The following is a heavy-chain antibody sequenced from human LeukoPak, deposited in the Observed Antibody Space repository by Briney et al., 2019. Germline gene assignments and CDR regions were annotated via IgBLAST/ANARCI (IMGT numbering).Heavy chain of an antibody. J-gene: IGHJ4*02. Sequence: GESLKISGKGSGYSFSTYWIAWVRKMPEKGLEWMGIIYPGDSDTTYSPSFQGQVTISADKSVNTAYLQWNSLKASDTAMYYCARLSEVNQDFDYWGQGTLVTVSS. CDR3: ARLSEVNQDFDY. CDR1: GYSFSTYW. V-gene: IGHV5-51*01. D-gene: IGHD1-14*01. CDR2: IYPGDSDT.